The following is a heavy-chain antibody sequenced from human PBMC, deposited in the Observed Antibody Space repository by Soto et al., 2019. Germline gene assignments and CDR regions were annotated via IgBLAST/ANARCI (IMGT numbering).Heavy chain of an antibody. V-gene: IGHV3-30*18. J-gene: IGHJ4*02. CDR3: AKSLRYSGSYFDY. Sequence: QVQLVESGGGVVQPGRSLRLSCAASGFTFSSYGMHWVRQAPGKGLEWVAVISYDGSNKYYADSVKGRFTISRDNSKNTLYRQMNSLGAEDTAVYYCAKSLRYSGSYFDYWGQGTLVTVSS. CDR1: GFTFSSYG. CDR2: ISYDGSNK. D-gene: IGHD1-26*01.